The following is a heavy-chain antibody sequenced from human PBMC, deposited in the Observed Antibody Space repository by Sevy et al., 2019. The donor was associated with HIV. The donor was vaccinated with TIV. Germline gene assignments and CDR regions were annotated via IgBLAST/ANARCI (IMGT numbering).Heavy chain of an antibody. CDR3: ARDNSGYFFFDY. Sequence: GGSLRHSCAASGFTFGSYTLHWVRQAPGKGLEWVALISQTYDGSKKYYIDSVQGRFTISRDNSKNTLYLQMDSLRPEDTAVYYCARDNSGYFFFDYWGQGTLVTVSS. J-gene: IGHJ4*02. D-gene: IGHD3-22*01. CDR1: GFTFGSYT. V-gene: IGHV3-30-3*01. CDR2: ISQTYDGSKK.